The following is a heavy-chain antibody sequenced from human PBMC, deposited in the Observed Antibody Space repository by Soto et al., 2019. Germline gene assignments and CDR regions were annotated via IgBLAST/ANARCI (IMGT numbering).Heavy chain of an antibody. J-gene: IGHJ5*02. CDR1: GDSISNYY. V-gene: IGHV4-4*07. D-gene: IGHD3-3*01. Sequence: SETLSLTCTVSGDSISNYYWNWIRQRAGKGLEWIGRIYTSGKTDYNPSLKSRVSMSVDTSKKRFSLRLSSVTAADTAVYYCATGHYYDNWFDPWGPGILVTVSS. CDR2: IYTSGKT. CDR3: ATGHYYDNWFDP.